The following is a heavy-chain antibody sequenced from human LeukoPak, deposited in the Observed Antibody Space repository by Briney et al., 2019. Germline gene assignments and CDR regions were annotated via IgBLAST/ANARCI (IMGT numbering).Heavy chain of an antibody. CDR3: VRGGAGDGTGNYFDY. CDR1: GFTFSSYA. Sequence: GESLKISCAASGFTFSSYAMSWGRQAPGKGLEWLSYINDNGRDIYYADSVKGRFTISKDNDKKFLNLQMSSLRAEDTAMYYCVRGGAGDGTGNYFDYWGQGTLVTVSS. CDR2: INDNGRDI. V-gene: IGHV3-48*01. D-gene: IGHD3/OR15-3a*01. J-gene: IGHJ4*02.